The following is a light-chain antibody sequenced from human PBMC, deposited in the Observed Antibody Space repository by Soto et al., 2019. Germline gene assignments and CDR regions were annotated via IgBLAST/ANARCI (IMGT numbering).Light chain of an antibody. J-gene: IGKJ2*01. CDR3: QQYNNWPYT. CDR2: GAS. Sequence: ELVMTQSPATLSVSPGARATLSCRASQSISSNLAWYRQKPGQAPRLFMFGASTRATGTPARFSGSGSETEFTLTISSLQSEDFAVYYCQQYNNWPYTFGQGTRVEIK. V-gene: IGKV3-15*01. CDR1: QSISSN.